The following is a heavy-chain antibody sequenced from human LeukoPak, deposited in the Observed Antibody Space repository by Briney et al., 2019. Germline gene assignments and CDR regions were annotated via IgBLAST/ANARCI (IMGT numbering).Heavy chain of an antibody. V-gene: IGHV4-34*01. CDR3: ARLLGYSYGYLFSYFDY. Sequence: SETLSLTCAVYGGSFSGYYWSWIRQPPGEGLEWIGEINHSGSTNYNPSLKSRVTISVDTSKNQFSLKLSSVTAADTAVYYCARLLGYSYGYLFSYFDYWGQGTLVTVSS. CDR2: INHSGST. D-gene: IGHD5-18*01. J-gene: IGHJ4*02. CDR1: GGSFSGYY.